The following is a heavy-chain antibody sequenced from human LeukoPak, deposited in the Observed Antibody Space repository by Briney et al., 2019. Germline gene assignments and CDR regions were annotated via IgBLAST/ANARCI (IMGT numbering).Heavy chain of an antibody. J-gene: IGHJ6*03. V-gene: IGHV4-34*01. Sequence: SETLSPTCAVYGGSFSGYYWSWIRQPPGKGLEWIGEINHSGSTNYNPSLKSRVTISVDTSKNQFSLKLSSVTAADTAVYYCARGRGSSGWYPSFYYYYYMDVWGKGTTVTVSS. CDR3: ARGRGSSGWYPSFYYYYYMDV. CDR1: GGSFSGYY. CDR2: INHSGST. D-gene: IGHD6-19*01.